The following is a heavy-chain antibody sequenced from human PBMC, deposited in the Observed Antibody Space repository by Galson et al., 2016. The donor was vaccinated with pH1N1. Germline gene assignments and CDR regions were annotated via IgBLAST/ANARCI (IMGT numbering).Heavy chain of an antibody. CDR3: ARLPYCDTTSCPFDY. CDR1: GYNFDRYW. CDR2: IYPGDSDT. J-gene: IGHJ4*02. D-gene: IGHD2-2*01. V-gene: IGHV5-51*03. Sequence: QSGAEVKKPGESLKISCKGSGYNFDRYWIGWVRQMPGKGLEWMGIIYPGDSDTRYSPSFQGQVTISADKSISTAYLQWSSLRASDTAMYYCARLPYCDTTSCPFDYWGQGTLVTVSS.